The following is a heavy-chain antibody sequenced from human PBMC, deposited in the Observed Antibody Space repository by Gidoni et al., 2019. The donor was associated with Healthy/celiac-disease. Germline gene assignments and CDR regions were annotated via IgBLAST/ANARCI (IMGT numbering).Heavy chain of an antibody. D-gene: IGHD6-19*01. Sequence: QVQLVQSGSQVKTPGSSVKVSCQASGGTFISYAISCVRQAPGQGLEWMGGIIPIVGTANYAQKVQGRVTITAEESTSTAYMELSSLRAEDTAVYYCARDLRIAVAGTPGLRTTDYGMDVWGQGTTVTVSS. CDR3: ARDLRIAVAGTPGLRTTDYGMDV. CDR1: GGTFISYA. CDR2: IIPIVGTA. V-gene: IGHV1-69*01. J-gene: IGHJ6*02.